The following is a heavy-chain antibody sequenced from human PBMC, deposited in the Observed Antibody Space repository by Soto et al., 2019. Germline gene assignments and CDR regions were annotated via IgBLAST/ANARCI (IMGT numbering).Heavy chain of an antibody. V-gene: IGHV4-30-2*01. J-gene: IGHJ6*02. CDR2: IYHSGST. CDR1: GGSLSSGGYS. Sequence: QLQLQESGSGLVKPSQTLSLTCAVSGGSLSSGGYSWSWIRQPPGKGLEWIGYIYHSGSTYYNPSLKSRVTISVDRSKNQFSLKLSSVTAADTAVYYCARDNSVVPAVMDVWGQGTPVTGSS. D-gene: IGHD2-2*01. CDR3: ARDNSVVPAVMDV.